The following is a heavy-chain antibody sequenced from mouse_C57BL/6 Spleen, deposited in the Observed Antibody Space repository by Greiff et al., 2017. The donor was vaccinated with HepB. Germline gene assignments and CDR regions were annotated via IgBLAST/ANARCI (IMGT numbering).Heavy chain of an antibody. CDR1: GFTFSSYG. Sequence: DVQLVESGGDLVKPGGSLKLSCAASGFTFSSYGMSWVRQTPDKRLEWVATISSGGSYTYYPDSVKGRFTISRDNAKNTLYLQMSSLKSEDTAMYYCARLKGDAMDYWGQGTSVTVSS. CDR2: ISSGGSYT. J-gene: IGHJ4*01. V-gene: IGHV5-6*01. CDR3: ARLKGDAMDY. D-gene: IGHD1-3*01.